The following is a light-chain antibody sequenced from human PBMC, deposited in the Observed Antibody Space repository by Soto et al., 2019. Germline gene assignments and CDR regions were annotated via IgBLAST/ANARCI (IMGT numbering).Light chain of an antibody. CDR3: GTWDSSLSAYV. J-gene: IGLJ1*01. V-gene: IGLV1-51*01. CDR2: DNN. Sequence: QSVLTQPPSVSAAPGQKVTISCSGSSSNIGNNYVSWYQQLPGTAPKLLIYDNNKRPSGIPDRFSGSKSGTSATLGITGLQTGDKADYYCGTWDSSLSAYVFGTGTRSPS. CDR1: SSNIGNNY.